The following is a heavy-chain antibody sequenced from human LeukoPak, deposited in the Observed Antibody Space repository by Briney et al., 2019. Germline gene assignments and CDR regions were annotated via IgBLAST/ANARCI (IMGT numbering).Heavy chain of an antibody. CDR1: GGFFSGYY. CDR2: INHSGST. D-gene: IGHD1-26*01. CDR3: ARVVGGGYYPQNYFDY. Sequence: TSETQSLTCAVYGGFFSGYYWSWIRQPPGKGLEWIGEINHSGSTNYNPSLKSRVTISVDTSKNQFSLKLSSVTAADTAVYYCARVVGGGYYPQNYFDYWGQGTLVTVSS. J-gene: IGHJ4*02. V-gene: IGHV4-34*01.